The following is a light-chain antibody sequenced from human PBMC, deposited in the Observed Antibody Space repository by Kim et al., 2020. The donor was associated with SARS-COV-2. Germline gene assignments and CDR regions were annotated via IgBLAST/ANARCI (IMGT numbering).Light chain of an antibody. CDR1: QSVSFY. CDR2: AAS. J-gene: IGKJ2*01. Sequence: LCPRERATLSCRASQSVSFYLAWYQQKPGQAPRLLIYAASNRATGIPARFSGSGSGTDFTLTISSLEPEDFAVYYCQQRSNWPRDTFGQGTKLEI. V-gene: IGKV3-11*01. CDR3: QQRSNWPRDT.